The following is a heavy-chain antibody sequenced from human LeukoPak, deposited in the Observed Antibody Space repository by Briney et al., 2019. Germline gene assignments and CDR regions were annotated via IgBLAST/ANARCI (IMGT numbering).Heavy chain of an antibody. CDR1: GFTFSSYV. Sequence: GGSLRLSCAASGFTFSSYVMGWVRQIPGQGLEWVSVISGGGDSTNHADSVKGRFTISRDNSKSTVYLQMNSLRAEDTAVYYCAKKVAGRNPFDYWGQGTLVTVSS. J-gene: IGHJ4*02. CDR3: AKKVAGRNPFDY. CDR2: ISGGGDST. D-gene: IGHD6-19*01. V-gene: IGHV3-23*01.